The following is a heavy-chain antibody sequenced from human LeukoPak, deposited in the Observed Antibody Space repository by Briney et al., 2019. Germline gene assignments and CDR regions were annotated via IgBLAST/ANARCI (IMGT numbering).Heavy chain of an antibody. CDR3: ATWSDAWEFDY. J-gene: IGHJ4*02. Sequence: PSDTLSLTCAVSGYSISTSNWWGWIRQPPGKGLEWIGYIYYSGSTYYNPSLKSRVTKSVDTSKNQFSLKLSSVTAVDTAVYYCATWSDAWEFDYWGQGTLVSVSS. V-gene: IGHV4-28*01. CDR2: IYYSGST. CDR1: GYSISTSNW. D-gene: IGHD1-26*01.